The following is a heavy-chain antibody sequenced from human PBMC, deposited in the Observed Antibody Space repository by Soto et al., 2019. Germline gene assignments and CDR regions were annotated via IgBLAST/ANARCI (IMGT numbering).Heavy chain of an antibody. CDR2: IIPIFGTA. J-gene: IGHJ6*02. V-gene: IGHV1-69*06. Sequence: SVKVSCKDSGGTFSIYAISGVLRAPGQGLEWMGGIIPIFGTANYAQKFQGRVTITADKSTSTAYMELSSLRSEDTAVYYCARVAVRRGSYFHGMDVWGQGTTVTVS. D-gene: IGHD1-26*01. CDR3: ARVAVRRGSYFHGMDV. CDR1: GGTFSIYA.